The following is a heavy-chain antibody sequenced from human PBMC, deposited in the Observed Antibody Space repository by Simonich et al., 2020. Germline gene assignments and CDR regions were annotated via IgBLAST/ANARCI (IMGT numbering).Heavy chain of an antibody. CDR3: ASFNVVPAADAFDI. D-gene: IGHD2-2*01. CDR1: GFTFSSFG. V-gene: IGHV3-74*01. J-gene: IGHJ3*02. Sequence: EGQLVESGGGLVQPGGSLRLSCAAYGFTFSSFGMHWVRQAPGKGLGGVSHMNIDGSSTSYADSVKGRITISRDNAKNTMYLQMNSLRAEDTAVYYCASFNVVPAADAFDIWGQGTMVTVSS. CDR2: MNIDGSST.